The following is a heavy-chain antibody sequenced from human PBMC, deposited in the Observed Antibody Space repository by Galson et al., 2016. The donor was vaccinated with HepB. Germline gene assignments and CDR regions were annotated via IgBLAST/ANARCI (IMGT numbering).Heavy chain of an antibody. J-gene: IGHJ4*02. CDR3: ARYRHTIGYQNGYFDY. CDR1: GFIFSSYA. D-gene: IGHD3-22*01. Sequence: SLRLSCAASGFIFSSYAMSWVRQAPGKGLEWAATMTQDGSEKYYVDSVRGRFTISRDNAKNSLYLQMNSLRAEDTAMYYCARYRHTIGYQNGYFDYWGQGALVTVSS. V-gene: IGHV3-7*04. CDR2: MTQDGSEK.